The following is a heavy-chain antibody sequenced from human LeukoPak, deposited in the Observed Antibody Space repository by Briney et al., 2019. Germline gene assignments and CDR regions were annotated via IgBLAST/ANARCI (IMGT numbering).Heavy chain of an antibody. Sequence: GGSLRLSCAVSGFTFSSHWMAWVRQAPGKGLEWVANIKQDGSEKYYVDSVKGRFTISRDNAKNSLYLQMNSLRAEDTAVYYCARDDTTYYDFWSGPSGYYGMDVWGQGTTVTVSS. CDR1: GFTFSSHW. CDR3: ARDDTTYYDFWSGPSGYYGMDV. CDR2: IKQDGSEK. D-gene: IGHD3-3*01. V-gene: IGHV3-7*01. J-gene: IGHJ6*02.